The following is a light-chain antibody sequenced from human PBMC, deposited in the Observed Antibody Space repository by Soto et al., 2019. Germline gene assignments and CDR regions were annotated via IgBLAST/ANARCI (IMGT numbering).Light chain of an antibody. CDR3: SSYTSISTLV. J-gene: IGLJ3*02. CDR1: SRDVGGYHD. Sequence: QSALTQPASVSGSPGQSITISCTGTSRDVGGYHDVSWYQQHPGKAPKLMIFEVSTRPSGVSHRFSGSKSGTTASLTISGLQAEDEADYYCSSYTSISTLVFGGGTKLTVL. CDR2: EVS. V-gene: IGLV2-14*01.